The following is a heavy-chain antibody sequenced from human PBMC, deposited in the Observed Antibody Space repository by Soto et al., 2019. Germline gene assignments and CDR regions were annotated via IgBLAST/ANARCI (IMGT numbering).Heavy chain of an antibody. CDR2: ISYDGSNK. Sequence: PGGSLRLSCAASGFTFSSYAMHWVRQAPGKGLEWVAVISYDGSNKYYADSVKGRFTISRDNSKNTLYLQMNSLRAEDTAVYYCARKNSSGWYFDYWGQGTLVTVSS. CDR3: ARKNSSGWYFDY. D-gene: IGHD6-19*01. CDR1: GFTFSSYA. J-gene: IGHJ4*02. V-gene: IGHV3-30-3*01.